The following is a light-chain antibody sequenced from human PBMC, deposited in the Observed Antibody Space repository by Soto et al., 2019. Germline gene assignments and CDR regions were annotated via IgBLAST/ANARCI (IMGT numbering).Light chain of an antibody. V-gene: IGKV1-5*03. Sequence: DIQMTQSPSTLSASVGDRVTITCRASQSISTWLAWYQQKPGKAPKLLIYKASSLESGVPSRFSGSGSGTEFTLTISSLQPDDVATYYCQQDNSDWTFGQGTKVEIK. CDR3: QQDNSDWT. CDR2: KAS. J-gene: IGKJ1*01. CDR1: QSISTW.